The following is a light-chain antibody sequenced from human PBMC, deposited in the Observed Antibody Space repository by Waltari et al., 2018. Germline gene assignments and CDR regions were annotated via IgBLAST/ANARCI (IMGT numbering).Light chain of an antibody. CDR3: SSYTSSSTPGV. CDR2: EVS. Sequence: QSALTKPSSVSGSPGQSIPISCTGTSSDVCGYDYVSWYQQHPGKAPKLMIYEVSNRPSGVSNRFSGSKSGNTASLTISGLQAEDEADYYCSSYTSSSTPGVFGTGTKVTVL. J-gene: IGLJ1*01. V-gene: IGLV2-14*01. CDR1: SSDVCGYDY.